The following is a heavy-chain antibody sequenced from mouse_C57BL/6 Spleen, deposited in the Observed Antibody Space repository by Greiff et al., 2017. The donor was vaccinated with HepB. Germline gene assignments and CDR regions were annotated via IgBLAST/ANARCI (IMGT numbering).Heavy chain of an antibody. CDR2: INYDGSST. CDR1: GFTFSDYY. J-gene: IGHJ2*01. Sequence: EVQWVESEGGLVQPGSSMKLSCTASGFTFSDYYMAWVRQVPEKGLEWVANINYDGSSTYYLDSLKSRFIISRDNAKNILYLQMSSLKSEDTATYYCARDKGHDGYYYFDYWGQGTTLTVSS. CDR3: ARDKGHDGYYYFDY. D-gene: IGHD2-3*01. V-gene: IGHV5-16*01.